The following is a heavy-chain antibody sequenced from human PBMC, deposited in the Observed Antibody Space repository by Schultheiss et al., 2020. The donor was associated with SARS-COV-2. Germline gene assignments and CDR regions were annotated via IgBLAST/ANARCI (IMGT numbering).Heavy chain of an antibody. CDR1: GGSVSSGDHY. Sequence: SQTLSLTCSVSGGSVSSGDHYWSWIRQPPGKGLEWIGSIYYSGSTYYNPSLKSRVTISVDTSKNQFSLKMTSVAEADTAVYYCARRGSGGMTFDHWGQGTRVTVSS. V-gene: IGHV4-39*07. CDR3: ARRGSGGMTFDH. J-gene: IGHJ4*02. D-gene: IGHD2-15*01. CDR2: IYYSGST.